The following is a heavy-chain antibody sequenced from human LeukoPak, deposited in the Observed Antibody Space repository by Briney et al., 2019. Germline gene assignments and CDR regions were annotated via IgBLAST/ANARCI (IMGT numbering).Heavy chain of an antibody. J-gene: IGHJ4*02. V-gene: IGHV3-23*01. CDR1: GFTFDDYA. CDR2: ISGSGGST. CDR3: AKDPAATLPPYYFDY. D-gene: IGHD2-15*01. Sequence: GRSLRLSCAASGFTFDDYAMHWVRQAPGKGLEWVSAISGSGGSTYYADSVKGRFTISRDNSKNTLYLQMNSLRAEDTAVYYCAKDPAATLPPYYFDYWGQGTLVTVSS.